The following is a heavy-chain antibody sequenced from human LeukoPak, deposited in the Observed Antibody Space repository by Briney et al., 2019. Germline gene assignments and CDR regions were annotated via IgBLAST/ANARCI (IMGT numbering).Heavy chain of an antibody. D-gene: IGHD3-10*01. J-gene: IGHJ4*02. Sequence: AASVKVSCMASGGTFSSYAISWVRQAPGEGLEWMGGIIPIFGTANYAQKFQGRVTITADESTSTAYMELSSLRSEDTAVYYCARMPFMVRGVIELDYWGQGTLVTVSS. CDR1: GGTFSSYA. CDR2: IIPIFGTA. V-gene: IGHV1-69*13. CDR3: ARMPFMVRGVIELDY.